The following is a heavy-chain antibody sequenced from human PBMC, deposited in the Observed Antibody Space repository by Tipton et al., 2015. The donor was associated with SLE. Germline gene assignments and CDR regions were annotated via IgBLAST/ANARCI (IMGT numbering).Heavy chain of an antibody. J-gene: IGHJ3*02. CDR1: GYTFTSYG. Sequence: QLVQSGSELKKPGASVKVSRKASGYTFTSYGINWVRQAPGQGLEWMGWISAYNGNTNYAQKLQGRVTMTTDTSTSTAYMELRSLRSDDTAVYYCGKTVGATTAFDIWGQGTMVTVSS. CDR2: ISAYNGNT. V-gene: IGHV1-18*01. D-gene: IGHD1-26*01. CDR3: GKTVGATTAFDI.